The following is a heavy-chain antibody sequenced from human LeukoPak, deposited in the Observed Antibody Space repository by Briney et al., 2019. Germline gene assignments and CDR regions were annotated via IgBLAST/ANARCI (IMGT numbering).Heavy chain of an antibody. CDR2: IYPGDSDT. D-gene: IGHD4-23*01. V-gene: IGHV5-51*01. CDR1: GYSFTTYW. J-gene: IGHJ4*02. CDR3: ARQFGGNSEFDY. Sequence: GESLKISCRGSGYSFTTYWIGGVRQMPGKGLDWMGIIYPGDSDTRYSPSFQGQVTISDDKSISTAYLQWSSLKASGTAMYYCARQFGGNSEFDYWGQGTLVTVSS.